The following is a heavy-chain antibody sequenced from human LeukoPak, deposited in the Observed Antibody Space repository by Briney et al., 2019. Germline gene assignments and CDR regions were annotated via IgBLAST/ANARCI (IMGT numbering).Heavy chain of an antibody. V-gene: IGHV3-30*09. CDR1: GFTFSTYS. CDR3: ARRRYCSGGSCTTSYYYYGMDV. D-gene: IGHD2-15*01. Sequence: GGSLRLSCAASGFTFSTYSMKWVRQAPGKGLEWVAVISYDGSNKYYADSVKGRFAISRDNSKNTLYLQMNSLRAEDTAVYYCARRRYCSGGSCTTSYYYYGMDVWGQGTTVTVSS. J-gene: IGHJ6*02. CDR2: ISYDGSNK.